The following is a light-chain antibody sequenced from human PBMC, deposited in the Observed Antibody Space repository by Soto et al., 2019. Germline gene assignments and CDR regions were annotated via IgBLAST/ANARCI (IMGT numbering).Light chain of an antibody. CDR2: GAS. J-gene: IGKJ1*01. CDR3: QQYNNWWT. V-gene: IGKV3-15*01. Sequence: EIVMTQSTATLSVSPGERATLSCRASQSVSNNLAWYQKKPGQAPRLLIYGASTRATGIPARFSGGGSGTEFTLTLSSLQSEDFAVYYCQQYNNWWTFGQGTRVEIK. CDR1: QSVSNN.